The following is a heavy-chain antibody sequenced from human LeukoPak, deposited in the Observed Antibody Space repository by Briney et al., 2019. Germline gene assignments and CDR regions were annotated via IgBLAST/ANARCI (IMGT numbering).Heavy chain of an antibody. J-gene: IGHJ3*02. CDR2: IIPIFGTV. D-gene: IGHD5-12*01. V-gene: IGHV1-69*13. CDR1: GDTFNNYG. Sequence: SVKVSCKAPGDTFNNYGINWVRQAPGQGLEWMGGIIPIFGTVTYAQNFQGRVTITAGESTTTAYMDLSSLRSEDTAVYYCARVRGGLSGYVHRDAFDIWGQGTLVTVSS. CDR3: ARVRGGLSGYVHRDAFDI.